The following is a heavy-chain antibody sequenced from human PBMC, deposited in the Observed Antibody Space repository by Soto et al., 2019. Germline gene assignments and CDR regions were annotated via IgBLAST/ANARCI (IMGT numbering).Heavy chain of an antibody. CDR1: GFTFSTFD. J-gene: IGHJ4*02. CDR2: ITSSSSTI. Sequence: GGSLRLSCAASGFTFSTFDMTWVRQAPGKGLEWVSYITSSSSTIYYADSVKGRFTISRDNAKNSLYLQMNSLRAEDTAMYYCARVVVGATSSLDYWGQGTLVTVSS. D-gene: IGHD1-26*01. CDR3: ARVVVGATSSLDY. V-gene: IGHV3-48*01.